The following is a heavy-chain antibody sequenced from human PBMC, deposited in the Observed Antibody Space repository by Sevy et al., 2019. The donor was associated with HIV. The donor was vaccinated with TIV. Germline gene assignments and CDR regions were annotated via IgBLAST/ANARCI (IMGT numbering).Heavy chain of an antibody. CDR1: EFTFSSYN. CDR3: ARGPPDGSYDYFDY. J-gene: IGHJ4*02. V-gene: IGHV3-21*06. Sequence: GGSLRLSCAASEFTFSSYNMNWVRQAPGKWLEWVSSISGSSNYIYYAESVKGRFRISRDNVKDTLYLQMNSLRADDTAVYYCARGPPDGSYDYFDYWGQGTLVTVSS. CDR2: ISGSSNYI. D-gene: IGHD1-26*01.